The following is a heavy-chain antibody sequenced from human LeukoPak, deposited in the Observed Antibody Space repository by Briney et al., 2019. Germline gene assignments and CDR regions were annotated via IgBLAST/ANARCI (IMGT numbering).Heavy chain of an antibody. J-gene: IGHJ4*02. Sequence: SQTLSLTCAISGDSVSSNSASWDWIRQSPSRGLEWLGRTYYRSKWSNDYAVSVKSRISINPDTSKNQFSLQLNSVTPEDTAVYYCARGIDSSSWLDYWGQGTLATVSS. CDR1: GDSVSSNSAS. CDR3: ARGIDSSSWLDY. D-gene: IGHD6-13*01. V-gene: IGHV6-1*01. CDR2: TYYRSKWSN.